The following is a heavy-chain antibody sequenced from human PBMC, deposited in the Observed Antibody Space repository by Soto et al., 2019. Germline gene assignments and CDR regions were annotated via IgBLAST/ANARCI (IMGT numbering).Heavy chain of an antibody. CDR3: AMIPIAAGTRSIDY. D-gene: IGHD6-13*01. Sequence: GASVKVSCKVSGYTLTELSMHWVRQAPGKGLEWMGGFDPEDGETIYAQKFQGRVTMTEDTSTDTAYMELSSLRSEDTAVYYCAMIPIAAGTRSIDYWGQGTLVTVPQ. CDR2: FDPEDGET. CDR1: GYTLTELS. J-gene: IGHJ4*02. V-gene: IGHV1-24*01.